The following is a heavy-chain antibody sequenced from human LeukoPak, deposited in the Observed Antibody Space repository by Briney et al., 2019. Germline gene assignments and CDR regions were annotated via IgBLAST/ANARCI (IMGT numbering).Heavy chain of an antibody. J-gene: IGHJ5*02. V-gene: IGHV3-48*03. D-gene: IGHD4-17*01. Sequence: GGSLRLSCAASGFTFSYYEMNWVRQAPGKGLEWVSYISSSGTAIYYADSVKGRFTISRDNAKNSLYLQMNSLRAEDTAVYYCTRGASYGDYPNWFDPWGQGTLVTVSS. CDR1: GFTFSYYE. CDR2: ISSSGTAI. CDR3: TRGASYGDYPNWFDP.